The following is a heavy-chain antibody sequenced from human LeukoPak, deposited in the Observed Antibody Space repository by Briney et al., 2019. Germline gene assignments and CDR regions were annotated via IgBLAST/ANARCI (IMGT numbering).Heavy chain of an antibody. Sequence: SETLSLTCTVSGASIRSYYWSWIRQPPGKGLEWIAYISNSGSTDYNPSLKSRVTISVDTSKNEFSLKLNAVTAADTAVYYCARVGYSSGWYGYGIDIWGQGTMVTVSS. CDR1: GASIRSYY. J-gene: IGHJ3*02. CDR2: ISNSGST. CDR3: ARVGYSSGWYGYGIDI. D-gene: IGHD6-19*01. V-gene: IGHV4-59*01.